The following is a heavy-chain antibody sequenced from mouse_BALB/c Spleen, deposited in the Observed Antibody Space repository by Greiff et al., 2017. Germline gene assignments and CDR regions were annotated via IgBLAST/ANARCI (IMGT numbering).Heavy chain of an antibody. CDR3: ARSDYDYYAMDY. J-gene: IGHJ4*01. CDR2: IWSGGST. D-gene: IGHD1-1*02. Sequence: VKLMESGPGLVQPSQSLSITCTVSGFSLTSYGVHWVRQSPGKGLEWLGVIWSGGSTDYNAAFISRLSISKDNSKSQVFFKMNSLQANDTAIYYCARSDYDYYAMDYWGQGTSVTVSS. V-gene: IGHV2-2*02. CDR1: GFSLTSYG.